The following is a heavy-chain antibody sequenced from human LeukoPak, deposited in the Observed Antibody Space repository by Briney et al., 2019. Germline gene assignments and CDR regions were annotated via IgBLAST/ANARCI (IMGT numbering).Heavy chain of an antibody. CDR2: ISSSSSTI. CDR3: ASPIRFHDAFDI. J-gene: IGHJ3*02. V-gene: IGHV3-48*01. CDR1: GFTFSSYS. D-gene: IGHD3-3*01. Sequence: GGSLRLSCAASGFTFSSYSMSWVRQAPGQGLEWVSYISSSSSTIYYADSVKGRFTISRDNAKNSLYLQMNSLRAEDTAVYYCASPIRFHDAFDIWGQGTMVTVSS.